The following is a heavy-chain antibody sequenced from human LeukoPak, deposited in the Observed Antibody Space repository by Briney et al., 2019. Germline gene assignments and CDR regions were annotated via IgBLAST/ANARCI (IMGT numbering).Heavy chain of an antibody. D-gene: IGHD3-22*01. J-gene: IGHJ4*02. CDR3: ARDHYYDSSGYYYG. CDR1: GFTFSSYA. V-gene: IGHV3-21*01. Sequence: GGSLRLSCAASGFTFSSYAMSWVRQAPGKGLEWVSSISSSSSYIYYADSVKGRFTISRDNAKNSLYLQMNSLRAEDTAVYYCARDHYYDSSGYYYGWGQGTLVTVSS. CDR2: ISSSSSYI.